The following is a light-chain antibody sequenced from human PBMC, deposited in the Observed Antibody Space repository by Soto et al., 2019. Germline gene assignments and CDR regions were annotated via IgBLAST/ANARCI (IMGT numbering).Light chain of an antibody. V-gene: IGLV1-40*01. Sequence: QSVLTQPPSVSGAPGQRVTISCTENSSNIGAGYDVHWYLQLPGTAPKLLIYGNTNRPSGVPDRFSGSKSGTSASLAITGLQAEDEADYYCQSYDSSPGAYVVFGGGTKLTVL. CDR3: QSYDSSPGAYVV. CDR2: GNT. CDR1: SSNIGAGYD. J-gene: IGLJ2*01.